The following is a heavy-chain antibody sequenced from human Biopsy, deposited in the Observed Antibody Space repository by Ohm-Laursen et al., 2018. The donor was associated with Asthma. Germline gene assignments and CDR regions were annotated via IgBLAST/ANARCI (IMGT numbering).Heavy chain of an antibody. CDR2: HYHEEGGT. Sequence: ASVKVSCKISGYSLTDLSMYWVRQAPGQGLEWMGGHYHEEGGTVNARRFQGRVTMTEDTSTDTAYMELSSLSSDDTAVYYCASDFPKDYVRYNFQFWGQGTLVTVSS. D-gene: IGHD4-17*01. CDR1: GYSLTDLS. J-gene: IGHJ4*02. CDR3: ASDFPKDYVRYNFQF. V-gene: IGHV1-24*01.